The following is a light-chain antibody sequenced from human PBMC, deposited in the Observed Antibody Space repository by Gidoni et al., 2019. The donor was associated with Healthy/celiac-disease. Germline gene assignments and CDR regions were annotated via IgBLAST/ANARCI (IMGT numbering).Light chain of an antibody. Sequence: DIQMTQSPSTLSASAGDRVTITCRASQSISSWLAWYQQKPGKAPKLLIYKASSLESGVPSRFSGSGSGTESTLTISSLQPDDFATYYCQQYNSYPLTFGGGTKVEIK. J-gene: IGKJ4*01. CDR3: QQYNSYPLT. CDR2: KAS. CDR1: QSISSW. V-gene: IGKV1-5*03.